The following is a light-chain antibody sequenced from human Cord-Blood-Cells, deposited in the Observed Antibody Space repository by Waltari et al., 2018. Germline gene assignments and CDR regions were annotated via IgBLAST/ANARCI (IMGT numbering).Light chain of an antibody. V-gene: IGLV3-25*03. CDR3: QSADSSGTGWV. CDR1: ALPKQY. CDR2: KDS. J-gene: IGLJ3*02. Sequence: SYELTQPPSVSVSPGQTARITCSGDALPKQYAYWYQQKPGQAPVLAIYKDSERPSGIPERFSGSSSGTTVTLTISGVQAEDEADYYCQSADSSGTGWVFGGGTKLTVL.